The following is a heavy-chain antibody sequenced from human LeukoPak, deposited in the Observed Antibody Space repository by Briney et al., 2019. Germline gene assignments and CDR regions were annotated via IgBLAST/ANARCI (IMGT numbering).Heavy chain of an antibody. CDR3: AKVVIAVATVYYFDY. D-gene: IGHD6-19*01. J-gene: IGHJ4*02. CDR1: GFTFSSYA. CDR2: ISGSGGST. Sequence: GGSLRLSCAASGFTFSSYAMSWVRQAPGKGLEWVSAISGSGGSTYYADSVKGRFTISRDNAKNSLYLQMNSLRPEDTALYYCAKVVIAVATVYYFDYWGQGTLVTVSS. V-gene: IGHV3-23*01.